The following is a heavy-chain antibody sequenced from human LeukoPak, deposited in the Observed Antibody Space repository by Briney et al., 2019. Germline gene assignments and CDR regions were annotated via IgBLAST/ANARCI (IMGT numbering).Heavy chain of an antibody. Sequence: SETLSLTCAVYGGSFSGYYWSWIRQPPGKGLEWMGEINHSGSTNYNPSLKCRFTISVHRSKTQFSLKLRSVTAADTAVYYCASARIGGGDCYSVWGQGTLVTVSS. CDR3: ASARIGGGDCYSV. CDR1: GGSFSGYY. J-gene: IGHJ4*02. V-gene: IGHV4-34*01. D-gene: IGHD2-21*02. CDR2: INHSGST.